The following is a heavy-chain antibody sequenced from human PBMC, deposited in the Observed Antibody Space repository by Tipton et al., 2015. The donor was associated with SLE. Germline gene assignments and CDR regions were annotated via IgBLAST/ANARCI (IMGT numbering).Heavy chain of an antibody. CDR1: GGSISSYY. D-gene: IGHD5-24*01. V-gene: IGHV4-59*08. Sequence: LRLSCTVSGGSISSYYINWIRQSPGKGLEWMGYIYYSGSTYYNPSLKSRVTMSVDTSRNQFSLDLNSVTAADTAVYYCARHRIEMATILTVHWYFDLWGRGTLATVSS. CDR2: IYYSGST. CDR3: ARHRIEMATILTVHWYFDL. J-gene: IGHJ2*01.